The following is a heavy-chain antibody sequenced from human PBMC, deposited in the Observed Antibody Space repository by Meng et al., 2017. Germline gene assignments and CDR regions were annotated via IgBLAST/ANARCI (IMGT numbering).Heavy chain of an antibody. Sequence: GESLKISCAASGFTFSSYSMNWVRQAPGKGLEWVSSISSSSSYIYYADSVKGRFTISRDNSKNTLYLQMNSLRAEDTAVYYCASPYSSKDVWGQGTTVTVSS. CDR2: ISSSSSYI. D-gene: IGHD6-13*01. V-gene: IGHV3-21*04. CDR3: ASPYSSKDV. J-gene: IGHJ6*02. CDR1: GFTFSSYS.